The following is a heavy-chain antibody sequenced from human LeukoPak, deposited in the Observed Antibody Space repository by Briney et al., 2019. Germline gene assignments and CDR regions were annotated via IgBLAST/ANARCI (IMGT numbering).Heavy chain of an antibody. Sequence: PSETLSLTCTVSGGSISSRSYYWGWIRQPPGKGLEWIGSIYYSGSTYYNPSLKSRGTILVDTSKNQFSLKLRSLTAADTAVYFCARDSVVLPGASRSPLDVWGTGTTVTVSS. J-gene: IGHJ6*04. V-gene: IGHV4-39*07. D-gene: IGHD2-2*01. CDR1: GGSISSRSYY. CDR2: IYYSGST. CDR3: ARDSVVLPGASRSPLDV.